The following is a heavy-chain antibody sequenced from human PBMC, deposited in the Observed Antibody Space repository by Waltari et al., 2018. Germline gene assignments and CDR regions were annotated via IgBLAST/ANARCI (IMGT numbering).Heavy chain of an antibody. CDR1: GYMFIAYY. CDR3: ATDTSSYLGRFDH. D-gene: IGHD6-6*01. CDR2: IDPNTGDT. V-gene: IGHV1-2*02. Sequence: QVQLVQSGAEVKKPGASVKVSCKPSGYMFIAYYIHWVRQAPGQGLEWMGCIDPNTGDTTYAQKFQGRVTLTRDTSISTAYMDLSRLKSDDTAVYYCATDTSSYLGRFDHWGQGTLVTVSS. J-gene: IGHJ4*02.